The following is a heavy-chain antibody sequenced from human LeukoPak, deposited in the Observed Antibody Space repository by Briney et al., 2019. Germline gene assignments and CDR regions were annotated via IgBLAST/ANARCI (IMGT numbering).Heavy chain of an antibody. J-gene: IGHJ4*02. CDR1: GFAFSSYA. Sequence: GGSLRLSCAASGFAFSSYAMSWVRQAPGKGLEWVSYISSSSSAIYYADSVKGRFTISRDNAKNSLYLQMNSLRDEDTAVYYCARAINCDYWGQGTLVTVSS. CDR3: ARAINCDY. CDR2: ISSSSSAI. V-gene: IGHV3-48*02.